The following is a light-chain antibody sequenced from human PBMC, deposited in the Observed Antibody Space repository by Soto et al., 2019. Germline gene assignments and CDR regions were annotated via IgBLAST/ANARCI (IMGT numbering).Light chain of an antibody. CDR3: TSYSASSTPV. CDR2: DVG. Sequence: QSVLTQPASLSGAPGQRITISCTGTSADIGTYNYVSWYQQHPDKDPKLIVYDVGSRPSGGSDRFSGSKSGNSASLTISGLQAEDEADYCCTSYSASSTPVFGGGTKLAVL. V-gene: IGLV2-14*03. CDR1: SADIGTYNY. J-gene: IGLJ3*02.